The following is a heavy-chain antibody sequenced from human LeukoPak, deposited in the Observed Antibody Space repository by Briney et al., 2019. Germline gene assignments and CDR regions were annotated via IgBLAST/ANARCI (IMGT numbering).Heavy chain of an antibody. CDR2: INPNSGGT. CDR1: GYTFTGYY. D-gene: IGHD2-2*01. J-gene: IGHJ6*03. V-gene: IGHV1-2*06. Sequence: GASVKVSCKASGYTFTGYYMHWVRQAPGQGLEWMGRINPNSGGTNYAQKFRGRVTMTRDTSISTAYMELSRLRSDDTAVYYCARDQGYCSSTSCYRYYYYMDVWGKGTTVTVSS. CDR3: ARDQGYCSSTSCYRYYYYMDV.